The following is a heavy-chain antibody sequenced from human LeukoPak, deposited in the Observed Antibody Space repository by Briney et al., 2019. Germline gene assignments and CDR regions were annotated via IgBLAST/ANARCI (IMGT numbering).Heavy chain of an antibody. Sequence: PGGSLRLSSIPSGFTFNSYAMFWVRQAPGKGLEWVSLIWYDGSNKYYADSVKGRFTISRDNSKNTLFLQMNSLRAEDTAVYYCARARGWQPNYYYYYVDVWGTGTTVTVSS. CDR2: IWYDGSNK. CDR3: ARARGWQPNYYYYYVDV. J-gene: IGHJ6*03. D-gene: IGHD2-15*01. CDR1: GFTFNSYA. V-gene: IGHV3-33*07.